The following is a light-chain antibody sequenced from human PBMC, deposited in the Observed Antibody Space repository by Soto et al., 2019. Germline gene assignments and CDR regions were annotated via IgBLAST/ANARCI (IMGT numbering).Light chain of an antibody. CDR2: DAS. CDR3: QQYDNLPPFT. CDR1: QDISNF. V-gene: IGKV1-33*01. Sequence: DIQMTQSPSSPSASVGDRVTITCQASQDISNFLNWYQQKPGTAPKLLIYDASNLETGVPSRFSGSGSGTDFTFTISSLQPEDIATYYCQQYDNLPPFTFGPGTKVDIK. J-gene: IGKJ3*01.